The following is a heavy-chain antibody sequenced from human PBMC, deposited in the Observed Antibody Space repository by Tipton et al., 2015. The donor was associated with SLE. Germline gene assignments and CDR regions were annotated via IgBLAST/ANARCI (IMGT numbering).Heavy chain of an antibody. D-gene: IGHD2-2*01. V-gene: IGHV4-39*02. CDR2: VDYSGST. Sequence: TLSLTCTVSGGPISSPVYYWGWIRQSPGKRLEWFGSVDYSGSTYFNPSLKSRVTMSVDTSKNQFSLKLSSVTAADTAVYYCAREGGYCSSTSCSAGAFDIWGQGTMVTVSS. CDR3: AREGGYCSSTSCSAGAFDI. CDR1: GGPISSPVYY. J-gene: IGHJ3*02.